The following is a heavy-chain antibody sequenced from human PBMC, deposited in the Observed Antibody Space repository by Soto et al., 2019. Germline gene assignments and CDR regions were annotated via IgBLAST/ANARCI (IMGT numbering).Heavy chain of an antibody. CDR1: GYSFTTYW. D-gene: IGHD6-13*01. Sequence: PGESLKISCKGSGYSFTTYWIAWVRQMPGKGLEWMGIIYPGDSDTRYSPTFQGQVTISADKSISTAYLQWSSLKASDTAMYYCAREYSSTWYSDYWGQGTLVTVSS. V-gene: IGHV5-51*01. CDR2: IYPGDSDT. CDR3: AREYSSTWYSDY. J-gene: IGHJ4*02.